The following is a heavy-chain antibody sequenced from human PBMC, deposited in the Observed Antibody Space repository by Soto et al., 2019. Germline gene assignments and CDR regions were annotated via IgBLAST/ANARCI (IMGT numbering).Heavy chain of an antibody. CDR3: AKDSRVTMVRGVIIPPGY. V-gene: IGHV3-23*01. CDR1: GFTFSSYA. Sequence: GGSLRLSCAASGFTFSSYAMSWVRLAPGKVLEWVSAISGSGDNTYYADSVKGRFTISRDNSKNTLYLQIDSLRVEDTAVYYCAKDSRVTMVRGVIIPPGYWGQGTLVTVSS. J-gene: IGHJ4*02. D-gene: IGHD3-10*01. CDR2: ISGSGDNT.